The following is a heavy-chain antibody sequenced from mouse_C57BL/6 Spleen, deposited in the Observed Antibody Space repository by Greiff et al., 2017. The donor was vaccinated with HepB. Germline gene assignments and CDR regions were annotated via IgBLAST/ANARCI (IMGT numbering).Heavy chain of an antibody. CDR3: ARSNYEGWYFDV. CDR1: GYTFPSYW. CDR2: IHPNRGST. V-gene: IGHV1-64*01. D-gene: IGHD2-4*01. Sequence: VPLQQPGAELVKPGASVKLSCKASGYTFPSYWMHWVKQRPGQGLEWIGMIHPNRGSTNYNEKFKSKATLTVDKSSSTAYMQLSSLTSEDSAVYYCARSNYEGWYFDVWGTGTTVTVSS. J-gene: IGHJ1*03.